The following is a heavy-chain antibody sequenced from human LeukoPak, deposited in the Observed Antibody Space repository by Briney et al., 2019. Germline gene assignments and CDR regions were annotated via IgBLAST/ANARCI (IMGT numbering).Heavy chain of an antibody. D-gene: IGHD6-13*01. Sequence: SETLSLTCAVYGGTFSGYCWSWIRPPPGKGLEWIGEINHSGSTNYNPSLKSRVTISVDTSKNQFSLKLSSVTAADTAVYYCASGIAAAGTNNWFDPWGQGTLVTVSS. CDR2: INHSGST. J-gene: IGHJ5*02. V-gene: IGHV4-34*01. CDR3: ASGIAAAGTNNWFDP. CDR1: GGTFSGYC.